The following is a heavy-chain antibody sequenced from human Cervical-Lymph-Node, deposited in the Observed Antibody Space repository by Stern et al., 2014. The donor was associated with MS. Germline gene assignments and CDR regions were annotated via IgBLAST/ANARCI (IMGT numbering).Heavy chain of an antibody. CDR3: ARAVAPWEH. CDR2: INTETGNP. V-gene: IGHV7-4-1*02. Sequence: QVQLVQSGSELKKPGASVKVSCKASGYSFISEGMNWVRQAPGQGLEWMGWINTETGNPTYAQGFTGRLVFSLDTSVSTTYLQINSLKAEDTAVYYCARAVAPWEHWGQGTLVTVSS. D-gene: IGHD6-19*01. J-gene: IGHJ1*01. CDR1: GYSFISEG.